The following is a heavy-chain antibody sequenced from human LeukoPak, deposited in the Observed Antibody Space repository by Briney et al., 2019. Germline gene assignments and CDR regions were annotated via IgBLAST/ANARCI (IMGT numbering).Heavy chain of an antibody. CDR1: GFTFSSYG. Sequence: PGGSLRLSCAASGFTFSSYGMHWVRQAPGKGLEWVAFIRYDGSNKYYADSVKGRFTISRDNSKNTLYLQMNSLRAEDTAVYYCARGEKYLSAFDIWGQGTMVTVSS. V-gene: IGHV3-30*02. CDR3: ARGEKYLSAFDI. CDR2: IRYDGSNK. D-gene: IGHD2-2*02. J-gene: IGHJ3*02.